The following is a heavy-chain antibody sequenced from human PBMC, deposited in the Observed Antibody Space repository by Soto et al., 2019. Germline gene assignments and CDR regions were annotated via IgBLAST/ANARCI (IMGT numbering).Heavy chain of an antibody. J-gene: IGHJ2*01. CDR2: ISYDGSNK. CDR1: GFTFSSYG. Sequence: QVQLVESGGGVVQPGRSLRLSCAASGFTFSSYGMHWVRQAPGKGLEWVAVISYDGSNKYYADSVKGRFTISRDNSKNTLYLQMNSLRAEDTGVYYCEKDVGYFDLWGRGTLVTVSS. V-gene: IGHV3-30*18. CDR3: EKDVGYFDL.